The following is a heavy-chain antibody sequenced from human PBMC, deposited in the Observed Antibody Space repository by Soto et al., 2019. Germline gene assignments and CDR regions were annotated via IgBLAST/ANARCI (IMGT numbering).Heavy chain of an antibody. Sequence: QVQLVQSGAEVKKPGASVKVSCKASGYTFTSYAMHWVRQAPGQRLEWMGWINAGNGNTKYSQKFQGRVTITRDTSASTGYMELSSLRSEDTAVYYCAREFYGDYWYFDLWGRGTLVTVSS. CDR2: INAGNGNT. V-gene: IGHV1-3*01. CDR1: GYTFTSYA. J-gene: IGHJ2*01. CDR3: AREFYGDYWYFDL. D-gene: IGHD4-17*01.